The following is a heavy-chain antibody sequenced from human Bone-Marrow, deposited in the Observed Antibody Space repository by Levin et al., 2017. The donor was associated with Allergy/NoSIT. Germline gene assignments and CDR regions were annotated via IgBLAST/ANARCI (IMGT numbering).Heavy chain of an antibody. V-gene: IGHV1-46*01. Sequence: GASVKVSCKTSPTTFSTYFIHWVRQAPGQGLEWMGLISPVDDRTNYAQKFQGRVIMTRDASTTTVYMELSNLRYDDTAVYYCARDLNQQDFDQWGQGTLVTVAS. D-gene: IGHD6-13*01. CDR2: ISPVDDRT. CDR3: ARDLNQQDFDQ. J-gene: IGHJ4*02. CDR1: PTTFSTYF.